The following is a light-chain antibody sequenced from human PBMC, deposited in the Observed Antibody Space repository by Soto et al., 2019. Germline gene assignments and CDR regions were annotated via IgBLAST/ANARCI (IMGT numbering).Light chain of an antibody. J-gene: IGLJ2*01. CDR2: DVN. V-gene: IGLV2-14*03. CDR3: SSYTTSTTRV. Sequence: QSVLTQPASVSGSPGQSITISCAGTSSDVGVYDFVSWYQQHPGKAPKLLIYDVNNRPAGISNRFSGSKSGNTASLTISGLQAEDDADYYCSSYTTSTTRVFGGGTKVTVL. CDR1: SSDVGVYDF.